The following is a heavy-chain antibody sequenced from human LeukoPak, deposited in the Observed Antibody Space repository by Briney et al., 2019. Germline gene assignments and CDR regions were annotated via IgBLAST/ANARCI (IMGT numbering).Heavy chain of an antibody. D-gene: IGHD3-10*01. J-gene: IGHJ4*02. V-gene: IGHV3-74*01. CDR2: INSDGSST. CDR3: ARKLYGSGSYYWFDY. Sequence: RPGGSLRLSCAASGFTFSSYWMHWVRQAPGKGLVWVSRINSDGSSTSYADSVKGRFTISRDNAKNTLYLQMNSLRAEDTAVYYCARKLYGSGSYYWFDYWGQGTPVTVSS. CDR1: GFTFSSYW.